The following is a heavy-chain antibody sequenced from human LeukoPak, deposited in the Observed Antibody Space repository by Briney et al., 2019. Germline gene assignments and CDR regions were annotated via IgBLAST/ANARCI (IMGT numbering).Heavy chain of an antibody. CDR3: ALGFGVNYYYYMDV. Sequence: SETLSLTCAVYGGSFSGYYWSWIRQPPGKGLEWIGEINHSGSTNYNPSLKSRVTISVDTSKNQFSLKLSSVTAADTAVYYCALGFGVNYYYYMDVWGKGTTVTVSS. CDR1: GGSFSGYY. V-gene: IGHV4-34*01. J-gene: IGHJ6*03. D-gene: IGHD3-10*01. CDR2: INHSGST.